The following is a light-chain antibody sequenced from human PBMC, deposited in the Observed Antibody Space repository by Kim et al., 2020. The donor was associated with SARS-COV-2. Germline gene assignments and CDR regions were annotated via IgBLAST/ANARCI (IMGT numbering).Light chain of an antibody. Sequence: ERADLSCRASETVTSDLAWYQQKAGQPPRLLSYDANSRAYGIPARFSGSGFGTDFTLSISSLEPEDVAIYYCQQRWRWPLTFGGGTKGDIK. CDR3: QQRWRWPLT. CDR2: DAN. CDR1: ETVTSD. J-gene: IGKJ4*01. V-gene: IGKV3-11*01.